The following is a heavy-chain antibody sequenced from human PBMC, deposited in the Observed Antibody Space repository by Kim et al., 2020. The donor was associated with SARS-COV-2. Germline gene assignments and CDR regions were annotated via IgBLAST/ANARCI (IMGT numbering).Heavy chain of an antibody. Sequence: QKFQGRVTIARDTSASTAYMELSSLRSEDTAVYYCARDGTTRSGGYYFDYWGQGALVTVSS. CDR3: ARDGTTRSGGYYFDY. V-gene: IGHV1-3*01. D-gene: IGHD1-1*01. J-gene: IGHJ4*02.